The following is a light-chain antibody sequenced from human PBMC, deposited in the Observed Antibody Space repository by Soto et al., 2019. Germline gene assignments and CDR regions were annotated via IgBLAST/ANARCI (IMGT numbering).Light chain of an antibody. CDR1: RDITNF. CDR3: QLYQRFLLT. J-gene: IGKJ4*02. V-gene: IGKV1-33*01. CDR2: DAS. Sequence: LTASVGARVNFTCQANRDITNFLNWYQQKPGKAPELLIYDASNLETGVPSRFSGSGSGTDFTLTISSRQPEDIATYYRQLYQRFLLTCGGGTKVDIK.